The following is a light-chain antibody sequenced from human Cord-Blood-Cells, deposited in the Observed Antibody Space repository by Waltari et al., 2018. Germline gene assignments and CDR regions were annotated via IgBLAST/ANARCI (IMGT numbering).Light chain of an antibody. CDR1: QSIISY. J-gene: IGKJ2*01. CDR3: QQSYSTPPYT. V-gene: IGKV1-39*01. Sequence: DIQMTQSPSSLSASVGDRVTITCRGSQSIISYLHCYQQKPGKAPKLLIYASSNLKSGVLSRYSGSGSGAYFSLTISSLQPEDFATYYCQQSYSTPPYTFGQGTKLEIK. CDR2: ASS.